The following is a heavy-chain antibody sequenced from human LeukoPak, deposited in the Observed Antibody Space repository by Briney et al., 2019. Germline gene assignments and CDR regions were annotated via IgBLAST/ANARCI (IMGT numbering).Heavy chain of an antibody. CDR1: GGSISPHY. CDR2: IYYTGST. CDR3: ARHSTSGWNWFDP. V-gene: IGHV4-59*08. J-gene: IGHJ5*02. D-gene: IGHD6-19*01. Sequence: SETLSLTCTVSGGSISPHYWSWIRQPPGKGLEWIGYIYYTGSTNYNPSLKSRVTISVDTSKNQFSLKLSSVTAADTAVYYCARHSTSGWNWFDPWGQGTLVTVS.